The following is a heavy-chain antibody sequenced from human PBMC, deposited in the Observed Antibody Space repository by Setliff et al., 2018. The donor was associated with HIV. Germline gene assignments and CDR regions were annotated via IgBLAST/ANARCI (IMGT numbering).Heavy chain of an antibody. V-gene: IGHV2-5*01. D-gene: IGHD2-8*02. J-gene: IGHJ6*02. CDR2: IHWNDAN. CDR1: GFSLTTSGVG. Sequence: SGPTLVNPTPTLPLTCTFSGFSLTTSGVGVGWIRQPPGKALEWLAVIHWNDANHYSPSLKTRLSITKDTSKNQMVLTMTNMDPVDTATYYCVHRVVWGGLDVWGQGTTVTVSS. CDR3: VHRVVWGGLDV.